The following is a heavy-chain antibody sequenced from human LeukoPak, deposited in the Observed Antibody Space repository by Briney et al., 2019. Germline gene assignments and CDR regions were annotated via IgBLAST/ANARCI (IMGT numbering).Heavy chain of an antibody. CDR1: GFTFSSYA. CDR2: ISHDGTNK. D-gene: IGHD6-19*01. J-gene: IGHJ4*02. CDR3: ARAGPYSSGWYGDY. Sequence: GGSLRLSCAASGFTFSSYAIHWVRQAPGKGLEWVAIISHDGTNKYYADSVKGRFTISRDNSKNTLYLQMNSLRAEDTAVYYCARAGPYSSGWYGDYWGQGTLVTVSS. V-gene: IGHV3-30*14.